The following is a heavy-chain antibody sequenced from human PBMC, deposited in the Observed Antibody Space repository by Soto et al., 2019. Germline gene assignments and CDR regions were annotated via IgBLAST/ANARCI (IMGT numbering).Heavy chain of an antibody. J-gene: IGHJ4*02. V-gene: IGHV3-11*06. CDR1: GFTFRDYY. D-gene: IGHD6-6*01. Sequence: GGSLRLSCAASGFTFRDYYMSWIRQAPGKGLEWVSYISSTGSYAKYADSVKGRFTISRDNAKNSLYLQMNSLRAEDTAVYYCARDSSITPRPLDYWGQGTPVTVSS. CDR2: ISSTGSYA. CDR3: ARDSSITPRPLDY.